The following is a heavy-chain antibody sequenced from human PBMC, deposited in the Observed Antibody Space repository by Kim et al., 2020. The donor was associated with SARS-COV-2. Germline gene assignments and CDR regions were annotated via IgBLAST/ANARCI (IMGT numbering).Heavy chain of an antibody. J-gene: IGHJ4*02. CDR1: GYTFTGYY. V-gene: IGHV1-2*02. D-gene: IGHD6-13*01. CDR3: AREKTEQLVVPYFDY. CDR2: INPNSGGT. Sequence: ASVKVSCKASGYTFTGYYMHWVRQAPGQGLEWMGWINPNSGGTNYAQKFQGRVTMTRDTSISTAYMELSRLRSDDTAVYYCAREKTEQLVVPYFDYWGQGTLVTVSS.